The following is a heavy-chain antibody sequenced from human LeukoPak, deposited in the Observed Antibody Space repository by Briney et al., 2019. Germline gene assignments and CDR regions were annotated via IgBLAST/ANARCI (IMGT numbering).Heavy chain of an antibody. CDR3: ASAYGSGNDNWFDP. V-gene: IGHV1-2*02. Sequence: ASVKVSCKASGYTSTGYYMHWVRQAPGQGLEWMGWINPNSGGTNYAQKFQGRVTMTRDTSISTAYMELSRLRSDDTAVYYCASAYGSGNDNWFDPWGQGTLVTVSS. CDR2: INPNSGGT. CDR1: GYTSTGYY. J-gene: IGHJ5*02. D-gene: IGHD3-10*01.